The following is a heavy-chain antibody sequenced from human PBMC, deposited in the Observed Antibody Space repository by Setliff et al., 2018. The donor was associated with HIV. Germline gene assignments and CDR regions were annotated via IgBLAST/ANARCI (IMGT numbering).Heavy chain of an antibody. CDR1: GGTFSRYT. CDR3: ANTFTGSHNV. J-gene: IGHJ6*04. CDR2: IIPIFGT. D-gene: IGHD3-9*01. Sequence: GASVKVSCKASGGTFSRYTISWVRQAPGQGLEWMGGIIPIFGTNYAQKFQGRVTMTRDTSINTAYMELSSLRSDDTAVYYCANTFTGSHNVWGKGTTVTVSS. V-gene: IGHV1-69*05.